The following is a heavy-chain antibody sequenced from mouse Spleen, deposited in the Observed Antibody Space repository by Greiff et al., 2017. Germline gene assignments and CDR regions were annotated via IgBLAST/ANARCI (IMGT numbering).Heavy chain of an antibody. CDR1: GYTFTDYY. CDR3: AREEDYYGSSYDY. J-gene: IGHJ2*01. D-gene: IGHD1-1*01. V-gene: IGHV1-76*01. CDR2: IYPGSGNT. Sequence: VQLVESGAELVRPGASVKLSCKASGYTFTDYYINWVKQRPGQGLEWIARIYPGSGNTYYNEKFKGKATLTAEKSSSTAYMQLSSLTSEDSAVYFCAREEDYYGSSYDYWGQGTTLTVSS.